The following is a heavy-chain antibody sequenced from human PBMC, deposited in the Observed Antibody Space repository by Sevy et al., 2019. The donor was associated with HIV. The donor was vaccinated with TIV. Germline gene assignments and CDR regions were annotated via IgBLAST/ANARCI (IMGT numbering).Heavy chain of an antibody. CDR2: IGTAGDT. D-gene: IGHD3-22*01. Sequence: GGSLRLSCAASGFTFSSYDMHWVRQATGKGLEWVSAIGTAGDTYYPGSVKGRFTISRENAKNSLYLQMNSLRAGDTAVYYCASAGGDYYDSSGLDYWGQGTLVTVSS. V-gene: IGHV3-13*01. CDR3: ASAGGDYYDSSGLDY. CDR1: GFTFSSYD. J-gene: IGHJ4*02.